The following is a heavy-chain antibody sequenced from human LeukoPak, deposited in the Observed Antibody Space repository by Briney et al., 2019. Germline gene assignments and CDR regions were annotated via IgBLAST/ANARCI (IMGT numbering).Heavy chain of an antibody. D-gene: IGHD3-3*01. CDR1: GYTFTSYY. Sequence: ASVKVSCEASGYTFTSYYMHWVRQAPGQGLEWMGIINPSGGSTSYAQKFQGRVTMTRDTSTSTVYMELSSLRSEDTAVYYCARGAEALRLRFLEWLLGFDPWGQGTLVTVSS. V-gene: IGHV1-46*01. CDR3: ARGAEALRLRFLEWLLGFDP. J-gene: IGHJ5*02. CDR2: INPSGGST.